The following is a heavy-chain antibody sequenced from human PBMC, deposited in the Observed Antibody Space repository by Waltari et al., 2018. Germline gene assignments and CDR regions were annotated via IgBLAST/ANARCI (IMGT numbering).Heavy chain of an antibody. Sequence: QVQLVQSGAEVKKPGSSVKVSCQTFGGTFSRNTISWVRQAPGQGLEWMGGSIPMFGTTSYAQKFQDRVTITADESTSTAYMEVSTLRSEDTAVYYCAKVHRGYYYWGQGTPVTVSS. D-gene: IGHD3-22*01. J-gene: IGHJ4*02. V-gene: IGHV1-69*01. CDR2: SIPMFGTT. CDR3: AKVHRGYYY. CDR1: GGTFSRNT.